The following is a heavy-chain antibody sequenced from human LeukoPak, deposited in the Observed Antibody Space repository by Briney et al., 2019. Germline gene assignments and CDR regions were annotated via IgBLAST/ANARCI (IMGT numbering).Heavy chain of an antibody. Sequence: SETLSLTCTVSGGSISSSSYYWGWIRQPPGKGLEWIGSIYYSGSTYYNPSLKSRVTISVDTSKNQFSLKLSSVTAADTAIYYCARALVPAARGAFDVWGQGTMVTVSS. CDR1: GGSISSSSYY. CDR3: ARALVPAARGAFDV. J-gene: IGHJ3*01. D-gene: IGHD2-2*01. CDR2: IYYSGST. V-gene: IGHV4-39*01.